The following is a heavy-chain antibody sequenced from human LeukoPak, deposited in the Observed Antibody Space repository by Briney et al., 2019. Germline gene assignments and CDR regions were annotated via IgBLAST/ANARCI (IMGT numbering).Heavy chain of an antibody. D-gene: IGHD6-19*01. J-gene: IGHJ4*02. V-gene: IGHV4-39*01. CDR1: GGSISSSSYY. CDR3: ARLIAVAGTITFDY. Sequence: SETLSLTRTVSGGSISSSSYYWGWIRQPPGKGLEWIGSIYYSGSTYYNPSLKSRVTISVDTSKNQFSLKLSSVTAADTAVYYCARLIAVAGTITFDYWGQGTLVTVSS. CDR2: IYYSGST.